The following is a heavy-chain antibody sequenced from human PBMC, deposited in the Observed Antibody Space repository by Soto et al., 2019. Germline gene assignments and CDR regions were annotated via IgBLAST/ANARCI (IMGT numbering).Heavy chain of an antibody. D-gene: IGHD3-10*01. CDR3: AAGEPLNY. J-gene: IGHJ4*02. V-gene: IGHV3-33*01. CDR1: GFTFTNYG. Sequence: GGSLRLSCAASGFTFTNYGMHWVRQAPGKGLEGVAIIWYDGSDKFYADSVKGRFTISRDNSQNTVYLQMNSLRAEDTAMYYCAAGEPLNYRGQGTLVTVSS. CDR2: IWYDGSDK.